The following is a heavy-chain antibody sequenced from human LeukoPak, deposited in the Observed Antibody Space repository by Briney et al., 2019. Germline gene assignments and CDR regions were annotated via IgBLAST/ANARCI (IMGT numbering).Heavy chain of an antibody. Sequence: SETLSLTCTVSGGSISSSSYYWGWIRQPPGKGLEWIGSIFYSGNTHYSPSLKSRVTISLDTSKTQFSLRLSSVTAAGTAVYYCARLSVIPPNDAFDLWGQGTMVTVSS. V-gene: IGHV4-39*07. CDR2: IFYSGNT. CDR3: ARLSVIPPNDAFDL. J-gene: IGHJ3*01. D-gene: IGHD2-2*01. CDR1: GGSISSSSYY.